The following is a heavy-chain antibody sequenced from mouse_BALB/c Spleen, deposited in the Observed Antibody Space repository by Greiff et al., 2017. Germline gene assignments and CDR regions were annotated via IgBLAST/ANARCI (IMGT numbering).Heavy chain of an antibody. CDR3: TRELEVRRGDY. Sequence: EVNVVESGGGLVKPGGSLKLSCAASGFTFSSYTMSWVRQTPEKRLEWVATISSGGSYTYYPDSVKGRFTISRDNAKNTLYLQMSSLKSEDTARYYCTRELEVRRGDYWGQGTTLTVSS. J-gene: IGHJ2*01. CDR1: GFTFSSYT. V-gene: IGHV5-6-4*01. D-gene: IGHD2-14*01. CDR2: ISSGGSYT.